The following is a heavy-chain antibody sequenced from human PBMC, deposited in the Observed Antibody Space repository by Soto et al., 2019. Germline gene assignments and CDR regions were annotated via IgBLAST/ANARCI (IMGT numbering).Heavy chain of an antibody. CDR3: ARDRGALRWSEEHYYFDY. CDR1: GFTFSSYS. V-gene: IGHV3-21*01. D-gene: IGHD4-17*01. Sequence: LRLSCAASGFTFSSYSMNWVRQAPGKGLEWVSSISSSSSYIYYADSVKGRFTISRDNAKNSLYLQMNSLRAEDTAVYYCARDRGALRWSEEHYYFDYWGQGTLVTVSS. J-gene: IGHJ4*02. CDR2: ISSSSSYI.